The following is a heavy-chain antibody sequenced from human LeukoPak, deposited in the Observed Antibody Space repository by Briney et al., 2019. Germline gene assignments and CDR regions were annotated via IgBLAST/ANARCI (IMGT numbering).Heavy chain of an antibody. CDR2: NYYSGST. J-gene: IGHJ5*02. CDR3: ARSYYDILTGHLNWFDP. CDR1: GGSISSYY. Sequence: SETLSLTCTVSGGSISSYYWSWIRQPPGKGLEWIGYNYYSGSTNYNPSLKSRVTISVDTSKNQFSLKLSSVTAADTAVYYCARSYYDILTGHLNWFDPWGQGTLVTVSS. D-gene: IGHD3-9*01. V-gene: IGHV4-59*08.